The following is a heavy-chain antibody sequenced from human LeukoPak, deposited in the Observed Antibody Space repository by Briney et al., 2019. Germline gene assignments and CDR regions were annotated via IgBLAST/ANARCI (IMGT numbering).Heavy chain of an antibody. D-gene: IGHD3-22*01. Sequence: ASVKVSCKASGYTFSSYGISWVRQAPGQGLEWMGWISAYSGNTNYAQKLQGRVTMTTDTSTSTAYMELRSLRSDDTAVYYCARGTYYYDSSGYSAFGYWGQGTLVTVSS. CDR2: ISAYSGNT. CDR1: GYTFSSYG. J-gene: IGHJ4*02. CDR3: ARGTYYYDSSGYSAFGY. V-gene: IGHV1-18*01.